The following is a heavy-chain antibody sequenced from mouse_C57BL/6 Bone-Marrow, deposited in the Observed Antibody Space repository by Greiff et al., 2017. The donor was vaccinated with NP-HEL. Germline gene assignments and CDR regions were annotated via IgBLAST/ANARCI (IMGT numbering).Heavy chain of an antibody. V-gene: IGHV5-6*01. D-gene: IGHD2-5*01. Sequence: EVQVVESGGDLVKPGGSLKLSCAASGFTFSSYGMSWVRQTPDKRLEWVATISSGGSYTYYPDSVKGRFTISIDNAKNTLYLQMSSLTSEDTAMYYCARHYYSNYFDYWGQGTTLTVSS. CDR2: ISSGGSYT. CDR3: ARHYYSNYFDY. J-gene: IGHJ2*01. CDR1: GFTFSSYG.